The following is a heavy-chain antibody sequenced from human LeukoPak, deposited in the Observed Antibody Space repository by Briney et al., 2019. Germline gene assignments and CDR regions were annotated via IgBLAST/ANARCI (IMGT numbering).Heavy chain of an antibody. J-gene: IGHJ4*02. Sequence: PGGSLRLSCAASGFTFSSYDMSWVRQAPGKGLESVSTINSYGAYTYYADSVRGRFTISRDNSKNTLYLQMNSLRAEDTAVFYCAKRDSSGSYYFDYWGQGTLVTVSS. CDR2: INSYGAYT. CDR1: GFTFSSYD. V-gene: IGHV3-23*01. CDR3: AKRDSSGSYYFDY. D-gene: IGHD3-22*01.